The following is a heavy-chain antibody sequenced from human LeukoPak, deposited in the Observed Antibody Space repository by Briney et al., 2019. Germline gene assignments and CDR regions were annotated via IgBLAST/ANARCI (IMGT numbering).Heavy chain of an antibody. CDR3: ARALYYYDSSGAYFDY. V-gene: IGHV4-59*01. CDR2: IYYSGST. D-gene: IGHD3-22*01. Sequence: SETLSLTCTVSGGSISSYYWSWIRQPPGKGLEWIGYIYYSGSTNYNPSLKSRVTISVDTSKNQFSLKLSSVTAADTAVYYCARALYYYDSSGAYFDYWGQGTLVTVSS. J-gene: IGHJ4*02. CDR1: GGSISSYY.